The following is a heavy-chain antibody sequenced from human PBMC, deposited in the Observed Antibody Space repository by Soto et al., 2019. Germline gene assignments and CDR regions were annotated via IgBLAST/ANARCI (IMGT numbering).Heavy chain of an antibody. J-gene: IGHJ5*02. CDR2: MNPNNGNA. Sequence: QVQLVQSGAEGKKPGASVQVSCKASGYTFTSYDINWVRQATGQGLEWMGWMNPNNGNAGYALKFQGRVTMTRNTSISTAYMELSSLRSEDTAMYYCARGSRGVRFDPWGQGNLVTVSS. CDR3: ARGSRGVRFDP. V-gene: IGHV1-8*01. D-gene: IGHD3-10*01. CDR1: GYTFTSYD.